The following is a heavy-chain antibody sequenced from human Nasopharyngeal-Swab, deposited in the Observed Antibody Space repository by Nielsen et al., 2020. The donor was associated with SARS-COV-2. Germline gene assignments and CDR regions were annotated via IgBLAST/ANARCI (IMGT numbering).Heavy chain of an antibody. D-gene: IGHD2-2*01. V-gene: IGHV3-33*01. CDR2: IWYDGSNK. J-gene: IGHJ4*02. CDR3: ARAGRYQLQTHPFDY. CDR1: GFTFSSYG. Sequence: GESLKISCAASGFTFSSYGMHWVRQAPGKGLEWVAVIWYDGSNKYYADSVKGRFTISRDNAKNTLYLQMNSLRAEDTAVYYCARAGRYQLQTHPFDYWGQGTLVTVSS.